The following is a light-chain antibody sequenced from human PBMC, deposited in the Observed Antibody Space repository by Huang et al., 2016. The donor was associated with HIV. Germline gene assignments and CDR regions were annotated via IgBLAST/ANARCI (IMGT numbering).Light chain of an antibody. CDR2: EAS. Sequence: DVQMAQSPPTLSASVGDRVTITCRASQNFGTWLAWYQDKPGKAPNLLISEASTLASGVPSTCSGSGVGTEFTLTITNLQPDNVATYYCQQYNSYPWTFGQGTKVEI. CDR1: QNFGTW. J-gene: IGKJ1*01. V-gene: IGKV1-5*01. CDR3: QQYNSYPWT.